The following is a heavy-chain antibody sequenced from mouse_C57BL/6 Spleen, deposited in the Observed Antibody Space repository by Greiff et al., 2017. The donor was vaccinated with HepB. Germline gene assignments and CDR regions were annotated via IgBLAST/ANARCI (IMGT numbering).Heavy chain of an antibody. J-gene: IGHJ2*01. D-gene: IGHD1-1*01. V-gene: IGHV1-69*01. CDR2: IDPSDSYT. CDR1: GYTFTSYW. Sequence: QVQLQQPGAELVMPGASVKLSCKASGYTFTSYWMHWVKQRPGQGLEWIGEIDPSDSYTNYNQKFKGKSTLTVDKSSSTAYMQLSSLTSEDSAVYYCARSVGSSFPYVDYWGQGTTLTVSS. CDR3: ARSVGSSFPYVDY.